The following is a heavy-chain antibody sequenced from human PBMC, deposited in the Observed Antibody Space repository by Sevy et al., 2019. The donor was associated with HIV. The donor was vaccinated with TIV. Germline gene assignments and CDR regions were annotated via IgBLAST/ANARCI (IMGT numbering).Heavy chain of an antibody. CDR3: AITKDYYDSSGYPFDY. CDR1: GYTLTQLS. D-gene: IGHD3-22*01. J-gene: IGHJ4*02. V-gene: IGHV1-24*01. Sequence: ASVKVSCKVSGYTLTQLSMHWVRQAPGKGLEWMGSFDPEDCETIYAQKFQGRVTMTEDTSTDTAYMELSSLKSEDTAVFYCAITKDYYDSSGYPFDYWGQGTLVTVSS. CDR2: FDPEDCET.